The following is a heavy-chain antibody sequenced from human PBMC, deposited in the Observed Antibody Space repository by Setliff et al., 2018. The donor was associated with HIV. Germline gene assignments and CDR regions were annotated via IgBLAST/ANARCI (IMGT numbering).Heavy chain of an antibody. CDR3: ARGLRTSLVFFDS. CDR2: LYYSGSI. V-gene: IGHV4-61*08. Sequence: SETLSLTCNVSAASVGTGAYYWSWLRQSPGKGLEWLGYLYYSGSIDYNPSLKTRVSISIDMSKNQFSLKMSSVTAADTAVYFCARGLRTSLVFFDSWGQGSLVTVSS. J-gene: IGHJ4*02. D-gene: IGHD2-8*01. CDR1: AASVGTGAYY.